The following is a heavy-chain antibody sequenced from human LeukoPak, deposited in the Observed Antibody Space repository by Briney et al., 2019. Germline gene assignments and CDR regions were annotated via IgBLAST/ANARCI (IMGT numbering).Heavy chain of an antibody. CDR1: GGSISSYY. CDR3: ARSPDGYRYTYFDY. Sequence: SETLSLTCTVSGGSISSYYWSWIRQPPGKGLEWIGYIYYSGSFNYNPSHKSRVTISADTSKKQFSMKLSSVTAADTAVYYCARSPDGYRYTYFDYWGQGTLVTVSS. D-gene: IGHD5-18*01. CDR2: IYYSGSF. V-gene: IGHV4-59*01. J-gene: IGHJ4*02.